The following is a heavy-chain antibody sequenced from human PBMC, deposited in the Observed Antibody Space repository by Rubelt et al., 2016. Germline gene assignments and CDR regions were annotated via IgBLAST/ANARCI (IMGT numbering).Heavy chain of an antibody. J-gene: IGHJ5*02. CDR2: IKSKTDGGTI. CDR1: GFIFINAC. V-gene: IGHV3-15*07. CDR3: TTAYCSSASCNYLNWLDP. D-gene: IGHD2-2*01. Sequence: GGSLRLSCAASGFIFINACLNLFRQAPGTGLEWVVRIKSKTDGGTIDYAAPVQVPFTIPRDDSKKTLYLQMNSLKTEDTSVYYCTTAYCSSASCNYLNWLDPWGQGTLVTVSS.